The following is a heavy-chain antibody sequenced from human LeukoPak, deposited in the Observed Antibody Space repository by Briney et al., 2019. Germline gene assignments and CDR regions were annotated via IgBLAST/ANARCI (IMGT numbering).Heavy chain of an antibody. Sequence: PSETLSLTCTVSGGSISSSSYYWGWIRQPPGKGLEWIGSIYYSGSTYYNPSLKSRVTISVDTSKNQFSLKLSSVTAADTAVYYCATNQGVLRFLEWLFDGYFDLWGRGTLVTVSS. D-gene: IGHD3-3*01. CDR1: GGSISSSSYY. J-gene: IGHJ2*01. CDR2: IYYSGST. CDR3: ATNQGVLRFLEWLFDGYFDL. V-gene: IGHV4-39*01.